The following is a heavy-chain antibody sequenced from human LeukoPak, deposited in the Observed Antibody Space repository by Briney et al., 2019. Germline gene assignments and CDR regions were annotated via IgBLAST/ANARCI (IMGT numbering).Heavy chain of an antibody. CDR1: GFTFTSYT. CDR2: ISSTSSYI. Sequence: PGGSLRLSCAASGFTFTSYTMNWVRQAPGKGLEWVSSISSTSSYIYYTDSVKGRFTISRDNAKNSLYLQMNSLRAEDTAVYYCARVAGRCSSTSNCYSDYWGQGTLVTVSS. V-gene: IGHV3-21*01. J-gene: IGHJ4*02. CDR3: ARVAGRCSSTSNCYSDY. D-gene: IGHD2-2*01.